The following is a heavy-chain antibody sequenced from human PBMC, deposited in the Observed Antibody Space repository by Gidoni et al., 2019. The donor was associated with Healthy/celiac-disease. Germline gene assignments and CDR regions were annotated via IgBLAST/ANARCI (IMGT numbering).Heavy chain of an antibody. Sequence: QVQLVESGGGLVKPGGSLRLSCEASGFTLSDYYMSWIRQAPGKGLEWVSSISSSGSTIYYADSVKGRFTISRDNAKNSLYLQMNSLRAEDTAVYYCAREDIVVVPAAMPTYYYYGMDVWGQGTTVTVSS. D-gene: IGHD2-2*01. CDR1: GFTLSDYY. CDR3: AREDIVVVPAAMPTYYYYGMDV. V-gene: IGHV3-11*01. CDR2: ISSSGSTI. J-gene: IGHJ6*02.